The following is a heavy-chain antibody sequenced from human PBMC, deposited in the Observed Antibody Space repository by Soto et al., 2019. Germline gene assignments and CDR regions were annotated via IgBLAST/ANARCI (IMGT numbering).Heavy chain of an antibody. CDR3: ARLVVRYYYAMDV. CDR2: IYYSGST. Sequence: SETLSLTCTVSGGSISSSSYYWGWIRQPPGKGLEWIGSIYYSGSTYYNPSLKSRVTISVDTSKNQFSLKLSSVTAADTAVYYCARLVVRYYYAMDVWGQGTTVTVSS. D-gene: IGHD3-22*01. V-gene: IGHV4-39*01. J-gene: IGHJ6*02. CDR1: GGSISSSSYY.